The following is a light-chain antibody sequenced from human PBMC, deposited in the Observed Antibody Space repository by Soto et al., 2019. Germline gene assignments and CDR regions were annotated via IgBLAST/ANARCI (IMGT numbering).Light chain of an antibody. CDR1: QSVSSN. CDR2: GAS. J-gene: IGKJ4*01. V-gene: IGKV3-15*01. Sequence: EIVMTQSPATLSVSPGERATLSCRASQSVSSNLAWYQQKPGQAPRLLIYGASTRATGIPARFSGSGSGTDFTLTISNLEPEDFAVYYCQQHISWPLTFGGGTKVEIK. CDR3: QQHISWPLT.